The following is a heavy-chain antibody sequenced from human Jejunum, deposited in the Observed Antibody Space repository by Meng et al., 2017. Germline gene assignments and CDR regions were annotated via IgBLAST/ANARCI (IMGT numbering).Heavy chain of an antibody. CDR3: TRGGMTSETTFFLH. CDR2: ISADNGNA. J-gene: IGHJ4*02. Sequence: ASVKVPCKASGYTFTNYGINWVRQAPGQGLEWMAWISADNGNAKYAQNLQDRVTLTTETSTTTAYMELRNLRSDDTAVYYCTRGGMTSETTFFLHWGQGTLVTVSS. D-gene: IGHD3-3*02. V-gene: IGHV1-18*01. CDR1: GYTFTNYG.